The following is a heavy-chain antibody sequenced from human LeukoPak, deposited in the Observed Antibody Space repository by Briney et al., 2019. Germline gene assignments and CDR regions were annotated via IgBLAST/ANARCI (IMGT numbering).Heavy chain of an antibody. J-gene: IGHJ4*02. V-gene: IGHV4-30-4*01. CDR2: IYYSGST. CDR3: ARRGGPGYGYIVDTAMVPPPGNDY. Sequence: SQTLSLTCTVSGGSISSGDYYWSWIRQPPGKGLEWIGYIYYSGSTNYNPSLKSRVTISVDTSKNQFSLKLSSVTAADTAVYYCARRGGPGYGYIVDTAMVPPPGNDYWGQGTLVTVSS. CDR1: GGSISSGDYY. D-gene: IGHD5-18*01.